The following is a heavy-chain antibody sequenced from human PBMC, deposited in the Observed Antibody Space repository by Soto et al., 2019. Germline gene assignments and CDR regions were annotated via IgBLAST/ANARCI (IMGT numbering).Heavy chain of an antibody. J-gene: IGHJ5*02. Sequence: QVQLVQSGAEVKKPGSSVKVSCKASGGTFSSYTISWVRQAPGQGLEWMGRIIPIIGIANYAQKFQGRVTITADKSTSTAYMELSSLRSEDTAVYYCARSSSHIGDPWGQGTLVTVSS. CDR1: GGTFSSYT. CDR3: ARSSSHIGDP. V-gene: IGHV1-69*02. D-gene: IGHD6-13*01. CDR2: IIPIIGIA.